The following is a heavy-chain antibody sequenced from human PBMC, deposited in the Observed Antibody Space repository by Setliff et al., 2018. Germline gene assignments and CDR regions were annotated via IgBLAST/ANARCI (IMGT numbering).Heavy chain of an antibody. CDR2: IYYSGST. D-gene: IGHD3-22*01. V-gene: IGHV4-39*01. CDR3: ATRTYYDSNGYYYAIAGPCDI. CDR1: GGSISSSIYY. J-gene: IGHJ3*02. Sequence: SETLSLTCSVSGGSISSSIYYWGWIRQPPGKGLEWIGSIYYSGSTYYSPSLKRRVTISVDTSKNQFSLKLSSVTAADTAVYYCATRTYYDSNGYYYAIAGPCDIWGQGTMVTV.